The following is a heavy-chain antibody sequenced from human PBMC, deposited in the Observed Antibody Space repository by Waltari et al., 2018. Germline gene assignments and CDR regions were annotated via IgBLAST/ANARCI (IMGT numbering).Heavy chain of an antibody. CDR1: GGPLSRGSYY. CDR3: ARHVKDSSSSVDWFDP. CDR2: IYTSGST. V-gene: IGHV4-61*02. D-gene: IGHD6-6*01. J-gene: IGHJ5*02. Sequence: QVQLQESGPGLVKPSQTLSLTCPVSGGPLSRGSYYWSWLRPPAGKGLEWIGRIYTSGSTNYNPSLKSRVTISVDTSKNQFSLKLSSVTAADTAVFYCARHVKDSSSSVDWFDPWGQGTLVTVSS.